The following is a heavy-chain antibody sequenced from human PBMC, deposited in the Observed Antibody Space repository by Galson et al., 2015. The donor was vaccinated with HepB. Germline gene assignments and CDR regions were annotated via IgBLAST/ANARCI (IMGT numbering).Heavy chain of an antibody. CDR2: ISAYNGNT. V-gene: IGHV1-18*04. Sequence: SVKVSCKASGYTFTSYGISWVRQAPGQGLEWMGWISAYNGNTSYAQKLQGRVTMTTDTSTSTAYMELRSLRSDDTAVYYCARYCSGGSCAHSYYYYYGMDVWGQGTTVTVSS. CDR3: ARYCSGGSCAHSYYYYYGMDV. CDR1: GYTFTSYG. D-gene: IGHD2-15*01. J-gene: IGHJ6*02.